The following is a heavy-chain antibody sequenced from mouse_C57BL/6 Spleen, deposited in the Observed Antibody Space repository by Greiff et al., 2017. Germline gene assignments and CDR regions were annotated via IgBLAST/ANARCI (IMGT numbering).Heavy chain of an antibody. D-gene: IGHD1-1*01. CDR2: IYPGDGDT. Sequence: QVQLQQSGPELVKPGASVKISCKASGYAFSSSWMNWVKQRLGKGLEWIGRIYPGDGDTNYNGKFKGKATLTADKSSSTAYMQLSSLTSEDSAVYFCANSSPFAYWGQGTLVTVSA. CDR1: GYAFSSSW. CDR3: ANSSPFAY. V-gene: IGHV1-82*01. J-gene: IGHJ3*01.